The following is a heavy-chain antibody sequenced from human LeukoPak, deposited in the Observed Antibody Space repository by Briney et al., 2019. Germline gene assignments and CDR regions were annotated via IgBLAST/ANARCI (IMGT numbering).Heavy chain of an antibody. V-gene: IGHV3-30*01. CDR1: GFTFSSYA. CDR2: ISYDGSNK. J-gene: IGHJ4*02. Sequence: PGRSLRLSCAASGFTFSSYAMHWVRQAPGKGLEWVAVISYDGSNKYYADSVKSRFTISRDNSKNTLYLQMNSLRAEDTAVYYCAREGGGVVVPAAYYFDYWGQGTLVTLSS. CDR3: AREGGGVVVPAAYYFDY. D-gene: IGHD2-2*01.